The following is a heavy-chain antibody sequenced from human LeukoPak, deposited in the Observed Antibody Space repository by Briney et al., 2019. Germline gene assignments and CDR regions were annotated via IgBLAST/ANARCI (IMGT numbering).Heavy chain of an antibody. CDR2: INPNSGGT. CDR1: GYTFTGYY. D-gene: IGHD3-10*01. V-gene: IGHV1-2*02. Sequence: GASVKVSCKASGYTFTGYYMHWVRQAPGQGLEWMGWINPNSGGTNYAQKFQGRVTMTRDTSISTAYMELSRLRSDDTAVYYCASTYGSGGYYGLDYYYYYYGIDVWGQGTTVTVSS. J-gene: IGHJ6*02. CDR3: ASTYGSGGYYGLDYYYYYYGIDV.